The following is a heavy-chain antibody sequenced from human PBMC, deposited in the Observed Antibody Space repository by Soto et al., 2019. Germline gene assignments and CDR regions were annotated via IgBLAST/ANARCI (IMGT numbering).Heavy chain of an antibody. CDR3: AKDPSRGGDYQLLYHYYYYMDV. J-gene: IGHJ6*03. Sequence: HPGGSLRLSCAASGFTFSSYAMSWVRQAPGKGLEWVSAISGSGGSTYYADSVKGRFTISRDNSKNTLYLQMNSLRAEDTAVYYCAKDPSRGGDYQLLYHYYYYMDVWGKGTTVTVSS. D-gene: IGHD2-2*02. V-gene: IGHV3-23*01. CDR2: ISGSGGST. CDR1: GFTFSSYA.